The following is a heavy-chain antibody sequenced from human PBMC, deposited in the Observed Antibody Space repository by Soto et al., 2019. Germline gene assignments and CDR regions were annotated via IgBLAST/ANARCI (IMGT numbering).Heavy chain of an antibody. CDR3: ARGAGPYLPRDY. J-gene: IGHJ4*02. CDR2: IYSGGST. Sequence: EVQLVESGGALVQPGGSLRLSCAASGFAVSSNYVSWVRQAPGKGLEWVSVIYSGGSTYYADSVKGRFTISRDNFKNTLCLQMYRLRAEEPAVYDCARGAGPYLPRDYWGRGSLVTVSS. V-gene: IGHV3-66*01. CDR1: GFAVSSNY.